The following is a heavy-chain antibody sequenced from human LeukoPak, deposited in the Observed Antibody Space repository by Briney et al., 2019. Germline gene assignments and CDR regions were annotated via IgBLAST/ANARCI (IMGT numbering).Heavy chain of an antibody. J-gene: IGHJ4*02. CDR3: ARVGHSSGWVRA. V-gene: IGHV3-53*01. D-gene: IGHD6-19*01. CDR1: GFTFSSYS. CDR2: IYSGGST. Sequence: GGSLRLSCAASGFTFSSYSMNWVRQAPGKGLEWVSVIYSGGSTYYADSVKGRFTISRDNSKNTLFLQMNSLRAEDTAVYYCARVGHSSGWVRAWGQGTLATVSS.